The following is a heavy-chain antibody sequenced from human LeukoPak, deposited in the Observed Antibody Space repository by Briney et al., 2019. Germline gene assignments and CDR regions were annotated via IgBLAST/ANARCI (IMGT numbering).Heavy chain of an antibody. CDR1: GFTFTSSA. J-gene: IGHJ6*03. D-gene: IGHD2-2*01. CDR3: ARGSHCSSTSCYVYYYYYMDV. V-gene: IGHV1-58*02. Sequence: SVKVSCKASGFTFTSSAMQWVRQARGQRLEWIGWIVVGSGNTNYAQKFQERVTITRDMSTSTAYMELSSLRSEDTAVYYCARGSHCSSTSCYVYYYYYMDVWGKGTTVTVSS. CDR2: IVVGSGNT.